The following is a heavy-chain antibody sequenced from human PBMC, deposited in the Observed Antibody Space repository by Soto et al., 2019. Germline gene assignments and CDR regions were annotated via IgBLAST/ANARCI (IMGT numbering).Heavy chain of an antibody. CDR1: GFTFGSYS. CDR3: AKDGGYSYGPDDY. V-gene: IGHV3-48*01. D-gene: IGHD5-18*01. Sequence: ESGGGLVQPGGSLRLSCAASGFTFGSYSMNWVRQAPGKGLEWVSYISSSSSTIYYADSVEGRFTISRDNAKNSLYLQMNSLRAEDTAVYYCAKDGGYSYGPDDYWGQGTLVTVSS. J-gene: IGHJ4*02. CDR2: ISSSSSTI.